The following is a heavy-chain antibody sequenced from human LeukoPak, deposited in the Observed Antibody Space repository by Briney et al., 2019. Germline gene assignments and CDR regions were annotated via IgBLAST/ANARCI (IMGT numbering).Heavy chain of an antibody. CDR2: IFGGGDDT. Sequence: GGSLRLSCAASGFSFSSYTMGWVRQAPGKGLQWVSAIFGGGDDTFYADSVKGRFTISRDNSKKTVDLQMDSLRDEDTALYFCAPAARGWLGLDVWGQGTTVTVS. CDR3: APAARGWLGLDV. D-gene: IGHD6-6*01. V-gene: IGHV3-23*01. J-gene: IGHJ6*02. CDR1: GFSFSSYT.